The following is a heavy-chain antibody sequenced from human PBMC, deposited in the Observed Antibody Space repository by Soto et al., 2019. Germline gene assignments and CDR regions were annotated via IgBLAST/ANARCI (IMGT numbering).Heavy chain of an antibody. CDR1: GGSISSYY. Sequence: SETLSLTCTVSGGSISSYYWSWIRQPPWKGLEWIGYIYYSGSTNYNPSLKSRVTISVDTSKNQFSLKLSSVTAADTAVYYCARGLHSGYHRGDYGMDVWGQGTTVTVSS. CDR2: IYYSGST. J-gene: IGHJ6*02. V-gene: IGHV4-59*01. CDR3: ARGLHSGYHRGDYGMDV. D-gene: IGHD5-12*01.